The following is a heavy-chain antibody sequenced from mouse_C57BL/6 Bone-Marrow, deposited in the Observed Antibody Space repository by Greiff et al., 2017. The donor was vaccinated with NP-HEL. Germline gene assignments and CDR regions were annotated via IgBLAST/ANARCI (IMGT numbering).Heavy chain of an antibody. CDR3: ARRGYYGNLFDY. V-gene: IGHV5-12*01. Sequence: EVQVVESGGGLVQPGGSLKLSCAASGFTFSDYYMYWVRQTPEKRLEWVAYISNGGGSTYYPDTVKGRFTISRDNAKNTLYLQMSRLKSEDTAMYYCARRGYYGNLFDYWGQGTTLTVSS. CDR1: GFTFSDYY. J-gene: IGHJ2*01. D-gene: IGHD2-1*01. CDR2: ISNGGGST.